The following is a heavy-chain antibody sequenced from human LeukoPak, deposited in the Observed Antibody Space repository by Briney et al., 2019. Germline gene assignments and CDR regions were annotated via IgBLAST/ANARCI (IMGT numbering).Heavy chain of an antibody. Sequence: GGSLRLSCVASGFPFSSYWMTWVRQAPGKGLEWVASINHNGNVNYYVDSVKGRFTISRDNAKNSLYLQMSNLRAEDTAVYFCARGGGLDVWGQGATVTVSS. CDR3: ARGGGLDV. CDR2: INHNGNVN. CDR1: GFPFSSYW. J-gene: IGHJ6*02. D-gene: IGHD3-16*01. V-gene: IGHV3-7*03.